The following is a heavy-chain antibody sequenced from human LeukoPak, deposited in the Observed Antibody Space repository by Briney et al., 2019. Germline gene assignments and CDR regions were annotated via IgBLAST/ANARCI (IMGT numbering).Heavy chain of an antibody. CDR3: ARVATGSYHFDY. V-gene: IGHV3-30*02. CDR1: GFTFSSHG. D-gene: IGHD1-26*01. CDR2: MRYNGANE. Sequence: GGSLRLSCAASGFTFSSHGMHWVRQAPGKGLEWVTFMRYNGANEYYADSVKGRFTISRDNSKNTLYLQMNSLRPEDTAVYYCARVATGSYHFDYWGQGTLVTVSS. J-gene: IGHJ4*02.